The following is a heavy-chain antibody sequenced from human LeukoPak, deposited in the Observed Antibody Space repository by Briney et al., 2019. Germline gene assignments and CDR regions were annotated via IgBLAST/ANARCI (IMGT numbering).Heavy chain of an antibody. Sequence: SETLSLTCAVSGGSISSGGLSWSWIRQPPGKGLEWIGYIYHSGSTYYNPSLKSRVTISVDRSKNQFSLKLTSVTAAATAVYYCASGGYSSSWSPFDYWGQGTLVTVSS. CDR1: GGSISSGGLS. J-gene: IGHJ4*02. CDR2: IYHSGST. V-gene: IGHV4-30-2*01. D-gene: IGHD6-13*01. CDR3: ASGGYSSSWSPFDY.